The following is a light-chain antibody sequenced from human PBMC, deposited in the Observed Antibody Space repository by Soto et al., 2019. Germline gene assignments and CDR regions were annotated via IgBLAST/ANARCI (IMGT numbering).Light chain of an antibody. CDR2: EVS. V-gene: IGLV2-14*01. Sequence: QSALTQPASVSGSPGQSITISCTGTSGDVGGYKYVSWYQHHPGKAPKLMIYEVSNRPSGVSDRFPGSKSGNTASLTISGLQAEDEADYYCFSYRISSYVFGTGTKLTVL. CDR1: SGDVGGYKY. J-gene: IGLJ1*01. CDR3: FSYRISSYV.